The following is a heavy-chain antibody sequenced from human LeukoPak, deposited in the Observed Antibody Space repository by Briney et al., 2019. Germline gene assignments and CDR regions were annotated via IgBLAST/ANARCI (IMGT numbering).Heavy chain of an antibody. CDR2: IYHSGRT. CDR3: TRPYYYDSSGYPDY. Sequence: SETLSLTCTVSGYSISSAYYWGWIRQPPGKGLEGIGNIYHSGRTYYNPSLKSRVTISVDTSKNQFSLKLSSVTAADTAVYYCTRPYYYDSSGYPDYWGQGTLVTVSS. D-gene: IGHD3-22*01. J-gene: IGHJ4*02. CDR1: GYSISSAYY. V-gene: IGHV4-38-2*02.